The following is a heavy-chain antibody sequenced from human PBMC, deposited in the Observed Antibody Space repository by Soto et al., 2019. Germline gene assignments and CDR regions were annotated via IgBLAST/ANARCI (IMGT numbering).Heavy chain of an antibody. D-gene: IGHD1-1*01. V-gene: IGHV1-24*01. CDR1: GYTLTDFS. J-gene: IGHJ4*02. CDR2: FDPEDGET. CDR3: AARGTRWLQSPFDY. Sequence: QVQLVQSGAEVKKPGASVKVSCKVSGYTLTDFSMHWVRQAPGKGLEWMGGFDPEDGETIYAQKFQGRVTMTEYTSKDTAYMELSSLRSEDTAVYYCAARGTRWLQSPFDYWGQGTLVTVST.